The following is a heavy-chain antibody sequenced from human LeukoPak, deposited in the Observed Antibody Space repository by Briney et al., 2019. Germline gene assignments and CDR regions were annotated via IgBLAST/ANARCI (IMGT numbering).Heavy chain of an antibody. CDR2: ISYDGSNK. CDR3: ARDEYYYDSSGSNAFDI. D-gene: IGHD3-22*01. Sequence: GGSLRLSCAASGFTFSGYAMHWVRQAPGKGLEWVAVISYDGSNKYYADSVKGRFTISRDNSKNTLYLQMNSLRAEDTAVYYCARDEYYYDSSGSNAFDIWGQGTMVTVSS. J-gene: IGHJ3*02. V-gene: IGHV3-30-3*01. CDR1: GFTFSGYA.